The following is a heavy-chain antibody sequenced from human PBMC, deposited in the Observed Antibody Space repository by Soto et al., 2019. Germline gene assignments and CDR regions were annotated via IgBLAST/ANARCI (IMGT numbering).Heavy chain of an antibody. Sequence: GGSLRLSCTASGFTFSNYAMSWVRQAPGKGLEWVSAITRTDSTYYADSVKGRFTISRDNSRNALYLQMNSLGAEDAALYYCAKALVGEVGATDYWGQGTLVTVSS. V-gene: IGHV3-23*01. J-gene: IGHJ4*02. CDR2: ITRTDST. CDR3: AKALVGEVGATDY. D-gene: IGHD1-26*01. CDR1: GFTFSNYA.